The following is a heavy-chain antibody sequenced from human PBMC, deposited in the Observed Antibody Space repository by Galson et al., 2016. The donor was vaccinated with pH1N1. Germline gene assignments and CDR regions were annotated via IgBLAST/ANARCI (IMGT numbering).Heavy chain of an antibody. Sequence: SLRLSCAASGFTFSSFWMHWVRQVPGKGLVWVSRISTEGSSVSYADSVKGRFTISRDNARSTLYLEMNSLTAEDTALYYCARVRLILPGDPTGYFDLWGQAALVTVSS. CDR1: GFTFSSFW. V-gene: IGHV3-74*01. D-gene: IGHD7-27*01. CDR3: ARVRLILPGDPTGYFDL. CDR2: ISTEGSSV. J-gene: IGHJ4*02.